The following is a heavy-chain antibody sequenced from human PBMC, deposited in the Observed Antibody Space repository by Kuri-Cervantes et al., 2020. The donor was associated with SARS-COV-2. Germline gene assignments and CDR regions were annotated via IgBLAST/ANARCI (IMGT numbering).Heavy chain of an antibody. CDR1: GFTFSSYG. D-gene: IGHD1-26*01. V-gene: IGHV3-30*03. J-gene: IGHJ3*02. CDR2: ISYDGSNK. CDR3: ARDREWELLHAGAFDI. Sequence: LSLTCAASGFTFSSYGMHWVRQAPGKGLGWVAVISYDGSNKYYADSVKGRFTISRDNSKNTLYLQMNSLRAEDTAVYYCARDREWELLHAGAFDIWGQGTMVTVSS.